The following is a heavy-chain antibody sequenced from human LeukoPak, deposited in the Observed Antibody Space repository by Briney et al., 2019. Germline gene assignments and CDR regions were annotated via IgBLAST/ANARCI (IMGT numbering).Heavy chain of an antibody. CDR2: INPNSGGT. V-gene: IGHV1-2*02. J-gene: IGHJ5*02. CDR3: AVDGVMITFGGVIEHRGFDP. Sequence: ASVKVSCKASGYTFTCYYMHWVRQAPGQGLEWMGWINPNSGGTNYAQKSQGRVTVTRDTSISTAYMELSRLRSDDTAVYYCAVDGVMITFGGVIEHRGFDPWGQGTLVTVSS. CDR1: GYTFTCYY. D-gene: IGHD3-16*02.